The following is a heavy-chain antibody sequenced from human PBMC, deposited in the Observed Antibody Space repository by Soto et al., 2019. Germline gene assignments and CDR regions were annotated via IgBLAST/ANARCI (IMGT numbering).Heavy chain of an antibody. V-gene: IGHV1-18*01. J-gene: IGHJ4*02. CDR3: ARQPVVGTAFFDY. CDR1: GYTFTSYG. Sequence: ASVKVSCKASGYTFTSYGISWVRQAPGQGLEWMGWISAYNGNTNYAQKLQGRVTMTTDTSTITAHMELRSLRSDDAAVYYCARQPVVGTAFFDYWGQGTLVTVSS. CDR2: ISAYNGNT. D-gene: IGHD6-19*01.